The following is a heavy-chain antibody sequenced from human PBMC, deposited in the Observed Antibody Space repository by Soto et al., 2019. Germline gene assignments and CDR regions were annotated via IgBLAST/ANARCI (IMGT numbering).Heavy chain of an antibody. J-gene: IGHJ5*02. CDR3: FLNYFVSTNWFDP. CDR1: GYSFTSYW. V-gene: IGHV5-51*01. Sequence: PGESLKISWKGSGYSFTSYWIGWVRQMPGKGLEWMGIIYPGDSDTRYSPSFQGQVTISADKSISTAYLQWSSLKASDTAMYYCFLNYFVSTNWFDPWCQRTLVTVSS. CDR2: IYPGDSDT. D-gene: IGHD3-9*01.